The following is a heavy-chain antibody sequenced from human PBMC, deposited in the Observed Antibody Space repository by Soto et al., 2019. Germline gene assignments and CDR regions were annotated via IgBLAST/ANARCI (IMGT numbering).Heavy chain of an antibody. Sequence: EVKLLESGGGLVQPGGSLRLSCAASGFTFSTYAMSWVCQAPGMGLEWVSTIGVTSTFYADSVKGRFTISRDNSNNALYLQMNSLRAGDTAVYYCAKGILVKPPGTRAFDIWGQGTMVIVSS. J-gene: IGHJ3*02. V-gene: IGHV3-23*01. CDR2: IGVTST. D-gene: IGHD6-13*01. CDR1: GFTFSTYA. CDR3: AKGILVKPPGTRAFDI.